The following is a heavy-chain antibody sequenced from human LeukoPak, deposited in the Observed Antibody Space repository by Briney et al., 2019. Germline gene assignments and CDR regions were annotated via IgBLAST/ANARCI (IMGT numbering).Heavy chain of an antibody. CDR3: ARDRRIAAAGPVLAFDI. D-gene: IGHD6-13*01. J-gene: IGHJ3*02. Sequence: ASVKVSCKASGGTFSNYAISWVRQAPGQGLEWMGWISAYNGNTNYAQKLQGRVTMTTDTSTSTAYMELRSLRSDDTAVYYCARDRRIAAAGPVLAFDIWGQGTMVTVSS. V-gene: IGHV1-18*01. CDR2: ISAYNGNT. CDR1: GGTFSNYA.